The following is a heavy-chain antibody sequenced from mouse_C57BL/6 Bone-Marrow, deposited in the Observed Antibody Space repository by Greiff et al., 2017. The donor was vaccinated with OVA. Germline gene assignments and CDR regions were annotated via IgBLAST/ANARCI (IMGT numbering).Heavy chain of an antibody. CDR2: INPGSGGT. CDR1: GYAFTNYL. Sequence: QVQLQQSGAELVRPGTSVKVSCKASGYAFTNYLIEWVKQRPGQGLEWIGVINPGSGGTNYNEKFKGKATLTADKSSSTAYMQLSSLTSEDSAVYFCARWGHVDGRGWYFDVWGTGTTVTVSS. CDR3: ARWGHVDGRGWYFDV. V-gene: IGHV1-54*01. D-gene: IGHD1-1*01. J-gene: IGHJ1*03.